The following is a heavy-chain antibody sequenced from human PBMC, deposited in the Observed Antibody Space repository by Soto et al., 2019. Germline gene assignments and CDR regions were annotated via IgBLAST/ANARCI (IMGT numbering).Heavy chain of an antibody. CDR3: KRREVVGTGGAFDI. D-gene: IGHD6-19*01. CDR2: INPNSGGT. Sequence: ASAKISCSASGYTLSGYYMHWVRQAPGQWLEWMGWINPNSGGTNYAQKFQGWVTMTRDTSISTVYMELGRLRSDETAVYYCKRREVVGTGGAFDIWGQGTMVTV. CDR1: GYTLSGYY. V-gene: IGHV1-2*04. J-gene: IGHJ3*02.